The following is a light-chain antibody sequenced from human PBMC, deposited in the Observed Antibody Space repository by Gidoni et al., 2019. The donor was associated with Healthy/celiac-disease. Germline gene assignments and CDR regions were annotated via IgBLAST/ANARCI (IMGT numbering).Light chain of an antibody. CDR2: KAS. J-gene: IGKJ2*01. CDR1: RSISSW. CDR3: QQYNSYSNT. V-gene: IGKV1-5*03. Sequence: DIQMTQSPSTLSASVGDRVTITCRASRSISSWLAWYQQKPGKAPKLLIYKASSIESGVTSRFSGSGSGTEFTLTISSLQPDDFATYYCQQYNSYSNTFGQGTKLEIK.